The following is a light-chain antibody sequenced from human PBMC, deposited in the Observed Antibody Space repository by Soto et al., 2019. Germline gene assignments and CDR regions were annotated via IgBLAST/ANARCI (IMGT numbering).Light chain of an antibody. CDR2: GAS. CDR1: QNVSSY. Sequence: EIVLTQSPATLSVSPGERATLSCRASQNVSSYLAWYQQKPGHAPRLLIYGASTRAAGIPARFSGSGSGTDFTLTISSLQSEDFAVYYCQQYNNWPPWTFGQGTKVDIK. V-gene: IGKV3D-15*01. CDR3: QQYNNWPPWT. J-gene: IGKJ1*01.